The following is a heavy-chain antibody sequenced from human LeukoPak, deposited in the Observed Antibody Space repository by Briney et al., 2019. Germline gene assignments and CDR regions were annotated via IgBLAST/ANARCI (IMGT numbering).Heavy chain of an antibody. V-gene: IGHV4-34*01. D-gene: IGHD3-10*01. Sequence: PSETLSLTCAVYGGSFSGYYWSWIRQPPGKVLEWIGEINHSGSTNYNPSLKSRVTISVHTSKNQSSLKMSSVTAADTAVYYCARCTRITMVRGVIITGIYYFDYWGQGTLVTVSS. J-gene: IGHJ4*02. CDR3: ARCTRITMVRGVIITGIYYFDY. CDR1: GGSFSGYY. CDR2: INHSGST.